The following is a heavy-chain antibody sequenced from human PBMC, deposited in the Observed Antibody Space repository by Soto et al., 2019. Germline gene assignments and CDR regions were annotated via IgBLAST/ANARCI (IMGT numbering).Heavy chain of an antibody. CDR1: GCTFSSYA. Sequence: GASVKVSCKASGCTFSSYAISWVRQAPGQGLEWMGGIIPIFGTANYAQKFQGRVTLPADESTSTAYMELSSLRSEDTAVYYCARGPNCGGACYQWFDSWGQGTLVTVSS. CDR3: ARGPNCGGACYQWFDS. V-gene: IGHV1-69*13. D-gene: IGHD2-21*02. CDR2: IIPIFGTA. J-gene: IGHJ5*01.